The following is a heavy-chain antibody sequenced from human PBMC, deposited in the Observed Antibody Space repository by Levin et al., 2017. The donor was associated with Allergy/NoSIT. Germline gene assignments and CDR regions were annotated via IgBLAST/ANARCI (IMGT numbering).Heavy chain of an antibody. D-gene: IGHD3-9*01. Sequence: LSLTCAASGFTFRDAWMSWVRQAPGKGLEWIGRARSKTGGERIDYAAPVKGRFTISRDDSTNTLYLQMNSLKTEDAAVYYCTTGKGYYGLFTGLGYWGQGTLVTIAS. CDR3: TTGKGYYGLFTGLGY. CDR2: ARSKTGGERI. V-gene: IGHV3-15*01. J-gene: IGHJ4*02. CDR1: GFTFRDAW.